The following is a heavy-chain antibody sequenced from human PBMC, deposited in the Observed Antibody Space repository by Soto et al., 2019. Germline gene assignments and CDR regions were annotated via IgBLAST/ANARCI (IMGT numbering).Heavy chain of an antibody. V-gene: IGHV3-48*01. CDR3: VRVGTVLDY. CDR1: GFTFSSYS. J-gene: IGHJ4*02. D-gene: IGHD4-17*01. CDR2: ISSSSSTI. Sequence: EVQLVESGGGLVQPGGSLRLSCAASGFTFSSYSMNWVRQAPGKGLEWVSYISSSSSTIYYADSVQGRFTIFKDNAKNSLYLQMNSLRAEDTAVYYCVRVGTVLDYWGQGTLVTVSS.